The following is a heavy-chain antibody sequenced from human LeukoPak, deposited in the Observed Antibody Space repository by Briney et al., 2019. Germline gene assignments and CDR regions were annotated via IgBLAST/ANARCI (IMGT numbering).Heavy chain of an antibody. CDR1: GASFSSNY. J-gene: IGHJ5*02. CDR3: ARIRRHNYDWYADDA. V-gene: IGHV4-59*10. Sequence: SETLSLTCAVYGASFSSNYWSWIRQSAGERLEWIGRISFSDSTNYSPSPKSRVSISLDASKNQFSLKLTSVTAADTAVYYCARIRRHNYDWYADDAWGQGALVTVSS. D-gene: IGHD3-9*01. CDR2: ISFSDST.